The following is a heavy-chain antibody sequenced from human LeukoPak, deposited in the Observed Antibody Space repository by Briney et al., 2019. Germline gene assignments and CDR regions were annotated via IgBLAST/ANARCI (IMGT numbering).Heavy chain of an antibody. CDR3: ASPPYGEYLFDY. V-gene: IGHV1-69*01. CDR2: LIPIFGTA. Sequence: ASVKVSCKASGGTFSSYAISWVRQAPGQGLEWMGGLIPIFGTANYAQKFQGRVTITADESTSTAYMELSSLRSEDTAVYYCASPPYGEYLFDYWGQGTLVTVSS. J-gene: IGHJ4*02. CDR1: GGTFSSYA. D-gene: IGHD3-10*01.